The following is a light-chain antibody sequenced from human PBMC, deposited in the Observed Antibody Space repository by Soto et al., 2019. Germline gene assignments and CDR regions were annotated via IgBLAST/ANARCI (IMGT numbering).Light chain of an antibody. CDR1: QSVSSTS. CDR2: GAS. Sequence: VVTQSPGTLSVSPGERATLSCRASQSVSSTSLAWYQQRPGQAPRLLIYGASSRATGIPDRFSGSGSGTDFTLTISRLEPEDFAVYYCQQYGSSPLTFGGGTKVDIK. J-gene: IGKJ4*01. V-gene: IGKV3-20*01. CDR3: QQYGSSPLT.